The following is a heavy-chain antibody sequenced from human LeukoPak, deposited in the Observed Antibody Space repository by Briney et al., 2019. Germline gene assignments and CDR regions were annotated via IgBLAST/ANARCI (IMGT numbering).Heavy chain of an antibody. V-gene: IGHV2-5*01. D-gene: IGHD3-3*01. CDR1: GFSLSTSGVG. CDR2: IYWNDDK. Sequence: SGPTLVKPTQTLTLTCTFSGFSLSTSGVGVGWIRQPPGKALEWLALIYWNDDKRYSPSLKSRRTITKDTSKNQVVLTMTNMDPVDTATYYCAHSDLGYDFWSGYYDYWGQGTLVTVSS. CDR3: AHSDLGYDFWSGYYDY. J-gene: IGHJ4*02.